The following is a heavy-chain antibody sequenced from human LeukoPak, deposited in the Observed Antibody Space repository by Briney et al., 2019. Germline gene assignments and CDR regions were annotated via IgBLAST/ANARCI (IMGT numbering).Heavy chain of an antibody. J-gene: IGHJ4*02. CDR3: AKVGVRGVIINHPDY. CDR1: GFTFSSYS. V-gene: IGHV3-48*01. D-gene: IGHD3-10*01. CDR2: ITSSGSVM. Sequence: GGSLRLSCAASGFTFSSYSMNWVRQAPGKGLEWVSYITSSGSVMYHADSVKGRFTISRDNSKNTLYLQMNSLRAEDTAVYYCAKVGVRGVIINHPDYWGQGTLVTVSS.